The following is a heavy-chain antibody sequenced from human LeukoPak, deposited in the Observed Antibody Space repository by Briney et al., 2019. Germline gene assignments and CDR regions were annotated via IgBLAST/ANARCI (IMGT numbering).Heavy chain of an antibody. V-gene: IGHV4-38-2*02. CDR3: ARVGSSWPTDY. D-gene: IGHD6-13*01. CDR2: IYHSGST. CDR1: GGSISSYY. J-gene: IGHJ4*02. Sequence: SETLSLTCTVSGGSISSYYWGWIRQPPGKGLEWIGSIYHSGSTYYNPSLKSRVTISVDTSKNQFSLKLSSVTAADTAVYYCARVGSSWPTDYWGQGTLVTVSS.